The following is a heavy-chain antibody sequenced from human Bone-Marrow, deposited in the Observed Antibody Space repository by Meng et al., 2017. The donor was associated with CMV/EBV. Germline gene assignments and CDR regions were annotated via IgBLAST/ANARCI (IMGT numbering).Heavy chain of an antibody. CDR1: GDTFIRNA. CDR2: IIPTYGTP. D-gene: IGHD3-22*01. Sequence: SVKVSCKASGDTFIRNAFNWVRQVPGQGLEWMGGIIPTYGTPSYAQKFQGRVTISSDDSTRTVYMELSSLRSEDTAVYYCARDNYDSSRRGWFDPWGQGTLVTVSS. J-gene: IGHJ5*02. V-gene: IGHV1-69*13. CDR3: ARDNYDSSRRGWFDP.